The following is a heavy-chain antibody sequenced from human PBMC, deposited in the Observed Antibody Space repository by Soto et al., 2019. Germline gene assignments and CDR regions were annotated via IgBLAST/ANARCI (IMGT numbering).Heavy chain of an antibody. CDR3: GRRRDYYGMDV. Sequence: SETLSLTCTVSGGSISSYYWSWIRQPPGKGLEWIGYIYYSGSTNYNPSLKSRVTISVDTSKNQFSLKLSSVTAADTAVYYCGRRRDYYGMDVWGQGTTVTVSS. V-gene: IGHV4-59*08. CDR1: GGSISSYY. CDR2: IYYSGST. J-gene: IGHJ6*02.